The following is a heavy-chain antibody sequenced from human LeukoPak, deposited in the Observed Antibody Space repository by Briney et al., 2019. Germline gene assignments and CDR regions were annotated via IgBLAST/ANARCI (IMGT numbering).Heavy chain of an antibody. V-gene: IGHV3-30*04. J-gene: IGHJ6*02. D-gene: IGHD1-26*01. CDR3: ARSREVGATSFDFGMDV. CDR2: ISYDGRDK. CDR1: GFTFSSYA. Sequence: GGSLRLSCTASGFTFSSYAMHWVRQAPGKGLEWVAIISYDGRDKYYADSVKGRFTISRDNSKNTLYLQMNSLRTKDTAVNYCARSREVGATSFDFGMDVWGQGTTVTVSS.